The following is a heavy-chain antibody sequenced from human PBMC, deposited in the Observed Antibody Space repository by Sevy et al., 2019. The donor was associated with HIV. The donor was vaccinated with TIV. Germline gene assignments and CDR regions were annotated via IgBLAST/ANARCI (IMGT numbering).Heavy chain of an antibody. V-gene: IGHV3-23*01. CDR3: ARHDDYDAIGGTGTFDY. Sequence: GGSLRLSCSASGFTFSGYAMSWVRQAPGKGLEWVSTVSNPGDDTYYADSVKGRFTISRDNSKDTLYLHLNSLRGDDTAVYVCARHDDYDAIGGTGTFDYWGQGTLVTVS. CDR2: VSNPGDDT. J-gene: IGHJ4*02. CDR1: GFTFSGYA. D-gene: IGHD3-22*01.